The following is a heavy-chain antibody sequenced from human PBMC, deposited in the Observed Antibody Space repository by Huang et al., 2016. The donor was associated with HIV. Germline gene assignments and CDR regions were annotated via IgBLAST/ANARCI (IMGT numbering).Heavy chain of an antibody. J-gene: IGHJ4*02. CDR2: SSSSGSTI. Sequence: QVQLVESGGGLVKPGGSLRLSVAGSGFPFSDYYMSWIRQAQGKGLEWVYYSSSSGSTIYYADSVKGRFTISRDNAKNSLYLQMNSLRAEDTAVYYCARGGGYYDILSDYWGQGTLVTVSS. D-gene: IGHD3-9*01. V-gene: IGHV3-11*04. CDR1: GFPFSDYY. CDR3: ARGGGYYDILSDY.